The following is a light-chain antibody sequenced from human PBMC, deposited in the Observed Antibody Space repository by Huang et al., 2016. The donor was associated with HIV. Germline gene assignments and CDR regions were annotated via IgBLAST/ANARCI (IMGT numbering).Light chain of an antibody. J-gene: IGKJ2*01. V-gene: IGKV3-15*01. CDR2: GAS. CDR3: QQYNTWPPNT. CDR1: QSVSTN. Sequence: ETVMTQSPATLSLSPGERATLSCRASQSVSTNLAWYQQKPGQAPRLLLVGASTRATGIPARFSGTGSGTEFTLTISSLQSEDFAVYYCQQYNTWPPNTFGQGTKLEIK.